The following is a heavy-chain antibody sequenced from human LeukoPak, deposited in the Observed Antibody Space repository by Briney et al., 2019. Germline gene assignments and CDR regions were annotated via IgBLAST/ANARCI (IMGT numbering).Heavy chain of an antibody. V-gene: IGHV4-59*08. Sequence: SETLSLTCTVSGGSISNYYWSWIRQPPGKGLEWVGYIYYSGSTNYNPSLRSRVTISVDTSKNQFSLKLSSVTAADTAVYYCARSPGTGNYFDYWGQGTLVTVSS. CDR1: GGSISNYY. CDR3: ARSPGTGNYFDY. D-gene: IGHD3-10*01. CDR2: IYYSGST. J-gene: IGHJ4*02.